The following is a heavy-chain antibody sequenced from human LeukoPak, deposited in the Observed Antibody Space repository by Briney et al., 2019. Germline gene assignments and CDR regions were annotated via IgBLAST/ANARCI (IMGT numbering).Heavy chain of an antibody. D-gene: IGHD3-3*01. CDR3: TSRGDFWSGYWGMDV. Sequence: GGSLRLSCAASGFTFSSYGMHWVRQAPGKGLEWVSSISSTSSYIYYGDSVKGRFTVSRDNAKNSQYLQMNSLRAEDTAVYYCTSRGDFWSGYWGMDVWGQGTTVTVSS. CDR2: ISSTSSYI. V-gene: IGHV3-21*01. CDR1: GFTFSSYG. J-gene: IGHJ6*02.